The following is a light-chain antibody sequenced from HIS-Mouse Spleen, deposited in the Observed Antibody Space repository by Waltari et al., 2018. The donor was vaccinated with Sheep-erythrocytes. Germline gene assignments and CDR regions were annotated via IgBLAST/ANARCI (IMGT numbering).Light chain of an antibody. CDR2: EVS. CDR3: SSYAGSNNYV. J-gene: IGLJ1*01. CDR1: SSDVGGYNY. V-gene: IGLV2-8*01. Sequence: QSALTQPPSASGSPGQSVTISCTGTSSDVGGYNYVPWYQQHPGKAPKPTIYEVSKRASGVPDRFSGSKSGNTASLTVSGLQAEDEADYYCSSYAGSNNYVFGTGTKVTVL.